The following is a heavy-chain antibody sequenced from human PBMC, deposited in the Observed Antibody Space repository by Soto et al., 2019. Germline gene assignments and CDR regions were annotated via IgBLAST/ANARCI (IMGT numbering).Heavy chain of an antibody. V-gene: IGHV4-4*07. CDR1: GGSVSSQY. CDR2: IYNGGIP. CDR3: ARAAVGDGYHDAFDI. D-gene: IGHD5-12*01. Sequence: SETLSLTCTVSGGSVSSQYWSWIRQPAGKGLEWIGRIYNGGIPLIHPSLESRVALSLDTSKSQFSLSLGSVTAADTAVYYCARAAVGDGYHDAFDIWGQGTKVTVSS. J-gene: IGHJ3*02.